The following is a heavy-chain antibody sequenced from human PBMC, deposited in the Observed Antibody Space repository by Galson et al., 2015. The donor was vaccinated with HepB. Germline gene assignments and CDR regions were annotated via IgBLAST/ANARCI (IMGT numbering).Heavy chain of an antibody. CDR2: ISYDGSNK. J-gene: IGHJ4*02. V-gene: IGHV3-30*18. CDR1: GFTFSSYG. D-gene: IGHD2-2*01. CDR3: AKEVVPAAMRLRLVGSFFDY. Sequence: SLRLSCAASGFTFSSYGMHWVRQAPGKGLEWVAVISYDGSNKYYADSVKGRFTISRDNSKNTLYLQMNSLRAEDTAVYYCAKEVVPAAMRLRLVGSFFDYWGQGTLVTVSS.